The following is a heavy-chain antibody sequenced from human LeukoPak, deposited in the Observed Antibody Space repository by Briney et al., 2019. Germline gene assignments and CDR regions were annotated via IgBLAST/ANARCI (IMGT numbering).Heavy chain of an antibody. V-gene: IGHV3-7*03. CDR3: TRYSGYPGDY. D-gene: IGHD5-12*01. CDR2: IKQDGSEK. J-gene: IGHJ4*02. Sequence: PGGSLRLSCAASGFTFTTYWMSWVHQTPGKGLEWLANIKQDGSEKYYVGSVEGRFTVSRDNAKNSLYLQMNSLRVEDTGVYYCTRYSGYPGDYWGQGTLVTVSS. CDR1: GFTFTTYW.